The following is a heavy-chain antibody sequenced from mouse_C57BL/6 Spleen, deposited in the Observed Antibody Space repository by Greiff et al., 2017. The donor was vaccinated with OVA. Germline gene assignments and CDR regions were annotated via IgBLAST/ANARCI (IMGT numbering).Heavy chain of an antibody. V-gene: IGHV1-61*01. J-gene: IGHJ2*01. D-gene: IGHD2-1*01. CDR2: IYPSDSET. CDR3: ARGSTGSLFDY. Sequence: VQLQQPGAELVRPGSSVKLSCKASGYTFTSYWMDWVKQRPGQGLEWIGNIYPSDSETHYNQKFKDKATLTVDKSSSTAYMQLSSLTSEDSAVYYCARGSTGSLFDYWGQGTTLTVSS. CDR1: GYTFTSYW.